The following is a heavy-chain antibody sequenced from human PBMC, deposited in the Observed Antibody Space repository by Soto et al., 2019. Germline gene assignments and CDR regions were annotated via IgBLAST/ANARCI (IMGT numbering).Heavy chain of an antibody. D-gene: IGHD6-19*01. Sequence: SETLSLTCAVSGYSIRSGYFWGWIRQPPGKGLEWIGSMYHSGITHYNLSLKSRVTISVDTSKNQLSLKLSSATAADTAVYYCAKDNGGSGWYVRAFDIWGQGTMVTVSS. CDR2: MYHSGIT. CDR3: AKDNGGSGWYVRAFDI. CDR1: GYSIRSGYF. J-gene: IGHJ3*02. V-gene: IGHV4-38-2*02.